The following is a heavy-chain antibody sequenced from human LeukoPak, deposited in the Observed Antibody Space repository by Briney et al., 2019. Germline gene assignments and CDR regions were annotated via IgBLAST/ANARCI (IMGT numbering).Heavy chain of an antibody. Sequence: PSETLSLTCTVSGGSISSYYWSWIRQPPGKGLGWIGFISDSGNTNYNPSLKSRVTISLDTSKNQFSLKLSSVTAADTAVYYCARVPPGPGFGCFDYRGQGTLVTVSS. D-gene: IGHD3-10*01. CDR3: ARVPPGPGFGCFDY. J-gene: IGHJ4*02. CDR1: GGSISSYY. CDR2: ISDSGNT. V-gene: IGHV4-59*01.